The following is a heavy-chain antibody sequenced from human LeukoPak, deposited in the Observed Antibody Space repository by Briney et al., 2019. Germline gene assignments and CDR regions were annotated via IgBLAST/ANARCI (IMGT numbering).Heavy chain of an antibody. CDR2: IKIDGSEK. J-gene: IGHJ3*02. CDR1: GFTFSDYW. CDR3: ARGFDYGDLDI. V-gene: IGHV3-7*01. Sequence: GGFLRLSCAASGFTFSDYWMSWVRQAPGKGLECVANIKIDGSEKYYVDSVKGRFTISRDNAKNSLYLQMNSLRAEDTAVYYCARGFDYGDLDIWGQGTMVTVSS. D-gene: IGHD4/OR15-4a*01.